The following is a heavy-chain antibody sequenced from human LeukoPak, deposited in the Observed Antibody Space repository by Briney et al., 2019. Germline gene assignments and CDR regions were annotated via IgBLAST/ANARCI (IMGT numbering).Heavy chain of an antibody. CDR3: ATNSGSPGGY. CDR1: GFTFSSYA. D-gene: IGHD1-26*01. J-gene: IGHJ4*02. V-gene: IGHV3-23*01. Sequence: GGSLRLSCAASGFTFSSYAMSWVRQAPGKGLEWVSAISGSGGSTYYADSVKGRFTISRDNSKNTLYLQMNSLRAEDTAMYYCATNSGSPGGYWGQGTLVTVSS. CDR2: ISGSGGST.